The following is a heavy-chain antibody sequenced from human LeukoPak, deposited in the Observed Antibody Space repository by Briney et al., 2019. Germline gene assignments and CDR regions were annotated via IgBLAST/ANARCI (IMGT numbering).Heavy chain of an antibody. CDR3: ARDFGMVRGVTGPDY. CDR1: GFTFSSYS. J-gene: IGHJ4*02. V-gene: IGHV3-21*01. D-gene: IGHD3-10*01. CDR2: ISSSSSYI. Sequence: GGSLRLSCAASGFTFSSYSMNWVRQAPGKGLEWVSSISSSSSYIYYADSVKGRFTISRDNAKNSLHLQMNSLRAEDTAVYYCARDFGMVRGVTGPDYWGQGTLVTVSS.